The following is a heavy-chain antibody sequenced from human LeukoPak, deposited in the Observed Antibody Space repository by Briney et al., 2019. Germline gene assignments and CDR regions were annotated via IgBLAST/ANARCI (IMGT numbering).Heavy chain of an antibody. CDR3: AKDIFTGIAVTGTFDH. J-gene: IGHJ4*02. Sequence: PGGSLKLSCTASGFTFSSYVMTWVRQAPGKGLEWVSGISGSGDTYYADSVKGRFTISRDNSRNRFYLQMNSLRAEDTAVYYCAKDIFTGIAVTGTFDHWGQGTLVTVSS. D-gene: IGHD6-19*01. V-gene: IGHV3-23*01. CDR1: GFTFSSYV. CDR2: ISGSGDT.